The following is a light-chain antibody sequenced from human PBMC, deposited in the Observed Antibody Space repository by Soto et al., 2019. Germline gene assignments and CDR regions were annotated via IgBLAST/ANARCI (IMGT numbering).Light chain of an antibody. Sequence: QPVLTQSPSASASLGASVKLTCTLSSGHSNYAIAWHQQQPEKGPRFLMKLNSDGSHSKGDGIPDRFSGSSSGAERYLTIPTLQSEDEADYYCQTWGTGIHIFGGGTKLTVL. J-gene: IGLJ2*01. CDR1: SGHSNYA. CDR2: LNSDGSH. CDR3: QTWGTGIHI. V-gene: IGLV4-69*01.